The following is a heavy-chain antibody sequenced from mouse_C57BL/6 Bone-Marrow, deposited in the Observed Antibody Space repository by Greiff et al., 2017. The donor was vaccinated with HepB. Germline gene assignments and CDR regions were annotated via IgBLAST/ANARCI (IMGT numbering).Heavy chain of an antibody. CDR1: GFTFSDYY. V-gene: IGHV5-12*01. Sequence: EVMLVESGGGLVQPGGSLKLSCAASGFTFSDYYMYWVRQTPEKRLEWVAYISNGGGSTYYPDTVKGRFTISRDNAKNTLYLQMSRLKSEDTAMYYCARQGSYGRWYFDVWGTGTTVTVSS. CDR3: ARQGSYGRWYFDV. J-gene: IGHJ1*03. CDR2: ISNGGGST. D-gene: IGHD1-1*02.